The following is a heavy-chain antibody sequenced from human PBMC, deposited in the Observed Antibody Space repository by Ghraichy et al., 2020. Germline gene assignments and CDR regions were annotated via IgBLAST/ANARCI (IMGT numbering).Heavy chain of an antibody. CDR3: ARDAYYDSSGYPIYGMDV. CDR1: GFTFSSYG. CDR2: IWYDGSNK. J-gene: IGHJ6*02. D-gene: IGHD3-22*01. V-gene: IGHV3-33*01. Sequence: GGSLRLSCAASGFTFSSYGMHWVRQAPGKGLEWVAVIWYDGSNKYYADSVKGRFTISRDNSKNTLYLQMNSLRAEDTAVYYCARDAYYDSSGYPIYGMDVWGQGTTVTVSS.